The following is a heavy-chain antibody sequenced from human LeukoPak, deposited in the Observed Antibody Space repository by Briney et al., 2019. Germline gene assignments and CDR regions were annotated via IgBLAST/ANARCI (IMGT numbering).Heavy chain of an antibody. CDR1: GGSISSGGYY. D-gene: IGHD2-2*01. Sequence: SQTLSLTCTVSGGSISSGGYYWSWIRQHPGKGLERIGYIYYSASTYYNPSLKSRVTISVDTSKNQFSLKLSSVTAADTAVYYCARGNIVVVPAQYNWFDPWGQGTLVTVSS. J-gene: IGHJ5*02. CDR2: IYYSAST. CDR3: ARGNIVVVPAQYNWFDP. V-gene: IGHV4-31*03.